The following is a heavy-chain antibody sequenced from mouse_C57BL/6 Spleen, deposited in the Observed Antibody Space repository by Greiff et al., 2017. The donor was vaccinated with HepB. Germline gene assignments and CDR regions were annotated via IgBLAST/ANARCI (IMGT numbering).Heavy chain of an antibody. CDR2: IYPRSGNT. V-gene: IGHV1-81*01. CDR1: GYTFTSYG. CDR3: ARRGVAEGAMDY. J-gene: IGHJ4*01. D-gene: IGHD1-1*01. Sequence: VKLMESGAELARPGASVKLSCKASGYTFTSYGISWVKQRTGQGLEWIGEIYPRSGNTYYNEKFKGKATLTADKSSSTAYMELRSLTSEDSAVYFCARRGVAEGAMDYWGQGTSVTVSS.